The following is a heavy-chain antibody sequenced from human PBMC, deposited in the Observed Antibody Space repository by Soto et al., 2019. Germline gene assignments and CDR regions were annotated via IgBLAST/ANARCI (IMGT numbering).Heavy chain of an antibody. CDR3: ASRSYYDFWSGYYTEYYYYYMDV. CDR2: INSDGSST. CDR1: GFTFSSYW. Sequence: GGSLRLSCAASGFTFSSYWMHWVRQAPGKGLVWVSRINSDGSSTSYADSVKGRFTISRDNAKNTLYLQMNSLRAEDTAVYYCASRSYYDFWSGYYTEYYYYYMDVWGKGTTVTVSS. D-gene: IGHD3-3*01. V-gene: IGHV3-74*01. J-gene: IGHJ6*03.